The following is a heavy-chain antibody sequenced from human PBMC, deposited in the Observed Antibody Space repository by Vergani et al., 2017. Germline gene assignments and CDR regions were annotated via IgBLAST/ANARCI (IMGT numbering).Heavy chain of an antibody. V-gene: IGHV3-9*01. CDR2: ISWNSGRI. CDR3: AKVASLRSYYYYYYMDG. Sequence: EVQLVESGGGLVQPGRSLRLSCAASGFTFDDYAMHWVRQAPGKGLEWVSGISWNSGRIGYADSVKGRFTISRDNAKNSLYLQMNSLRAEDTALYYCAKVASLRSYYYYYYMDGGGEGTTVTVSS. D-gene: IGHD2-21*01. CDR1: GFTFDDYA. J-gene: IGHJ6*03.